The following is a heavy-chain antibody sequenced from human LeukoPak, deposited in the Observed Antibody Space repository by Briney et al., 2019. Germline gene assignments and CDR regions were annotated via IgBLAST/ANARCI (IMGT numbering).Heavy chain of an antibody. D-gene: IGHD4-17*01. V-gene: IGHV2-70*11. CDR3: ARIRVDFGDYVHDY. J-gene: IGHJ4*02. CDR1: GFSLSTSGMC. Sequence: SGPALVKPTQTLTLTCTFSGFSLSTSGMCVSWIRQPPGKALELLARIDGDDDKYYRTSLKTRLTISKDTSKTQVVLAMTNMDPVDTATYYCARIRVDFGDYVHDYWGQGTLVTVSS. CDR2: IDGDDDK.